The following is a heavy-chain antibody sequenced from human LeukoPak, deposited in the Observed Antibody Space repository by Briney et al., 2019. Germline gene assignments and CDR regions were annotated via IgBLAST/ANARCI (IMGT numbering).Heavy chain of an antibody. J-gene: IGHJ5*02. D-gene: IGHD3-3*01. CDR2: MSPDSGDT. CDR3: ARVRLRNGYNLFDP. CDR1: GYTFTDYY. Sequence: ASVKVSCKASGYTFTDYYNNWVRQAPGQGLEWMGWMSPDSGDTGYAHKFQGRVTITRNTSITTAYMELRSLTFEDTAVYYCARVRLRNGYNLFDPSGQGPLVTVSS. V-gene: IGHV1-8*03.